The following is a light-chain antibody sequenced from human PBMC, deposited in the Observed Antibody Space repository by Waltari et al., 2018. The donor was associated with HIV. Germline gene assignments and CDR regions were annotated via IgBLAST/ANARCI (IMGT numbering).Light chain of an antibody. CDR2: WAS. CDR1: QSVLYSSNNKNY. J-gene: IGKJ2*01. Sequence: DIVMTLSTDSLVVSLGERGTINCKSRQSVLYSSNNKNYLAWYQQKPGQPPKLLIYWASTRESGVPDRFSGSGSGTDFTLTISSLQAEDVAVYYCQQYYSTPYTFGQGTKLEIK. CDR3: QQYYSTPYT. V-gene: IGKV4-1*01.